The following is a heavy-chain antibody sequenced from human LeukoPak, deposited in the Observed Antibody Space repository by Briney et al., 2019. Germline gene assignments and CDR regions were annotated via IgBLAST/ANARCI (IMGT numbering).Heavy chain of an antibody. V-gene: IGHV4-59*01. Sequence: PSETLSLTCTVSGGSISSYYWSWIRQPPGKGLEWIGYIYYSGSTNYNPSLKSRVTISVDTSKNQFSLKLSSVTAADTAVYYCAREIPTYDFWRGYYMSHYFDYWGQGTLVTVSS. CDR1: GGSISSYY. CDR3: AREIPTYDFWRGYYMSHYFDY. D-gene: IGHD3-3*01. J-gene: IGHJ4*02. CDR2: IYYSGST.